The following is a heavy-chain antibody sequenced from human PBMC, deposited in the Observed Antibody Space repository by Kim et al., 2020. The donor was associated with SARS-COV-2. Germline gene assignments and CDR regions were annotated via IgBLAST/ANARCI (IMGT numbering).Heavy chain of an antibody. D-gene: IGHD6-6*01. J-gene: IGHJ4*02. CDR3: ARGLTTMYSSSSFVDY. Sequence: VKGRFTISRDNATNSLYLQMNSLRAEDTAVYYCARGLTTMYSSSSFVDYWGQGTLVTVSS. V-gene: IGHV3-21*01.